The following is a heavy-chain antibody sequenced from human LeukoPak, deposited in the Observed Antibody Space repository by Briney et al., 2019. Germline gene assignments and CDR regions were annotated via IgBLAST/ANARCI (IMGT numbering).Heavy chain of an antibody. CDR2: IWYDGSNK. D-gene: IGHD1-1*01. CDR3: ARDRGTNIVNAGLRPGYIDC. V-gene: IGHV3-33*01. J-gene: IGHJ4*02. CDR1: GFTFNTYG. Sequence: GALRLSCAAAGFTFNTYGMHWLRQAPGKGLEWVALIWYDGSNKYYADSVKGRFTISRDNSRDTLFLQMNSLRVEDSAVYYCARDRGTNIVNAGLRPGYIDCWGQGTLVTVSS.